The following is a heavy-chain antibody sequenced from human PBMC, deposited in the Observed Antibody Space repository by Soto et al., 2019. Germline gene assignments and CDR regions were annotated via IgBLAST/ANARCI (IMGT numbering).Heavy chain of an antibody. CDR1: GFSLSTSGVG. CDR2: IYWDDDK. CDR3: AHRLLPNWFDP. V-gene: IGHV2-5*02. Sequence: QITLKESGPPLVKPTQTLTLTCTFSGFSLSTSGVGVGWIRQPPGKALEWLALIYWDDDKRYSPSLKSRLTITQDTSKNQVVHTMTNMAPVDTAPYYCAHRLLPNWFDPWGQGTLVTVSS. J-gene: IGHJ5*02.